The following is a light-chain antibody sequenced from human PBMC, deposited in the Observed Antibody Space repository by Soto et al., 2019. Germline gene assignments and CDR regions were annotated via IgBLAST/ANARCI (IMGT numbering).Light chain of an antibody. Sequence: QSVLTQPPSASGTPGQRVTISCSGSSSNIGSNTVNWYQQLPGTAPKLLIYSNNQRPSGVPDRFSGSKSGTSASLAISGLQSEDEADYYCAAWDYSLNSSWVFGGGTKLTVL. CDR1: SSNIGSNT. CDR3: AAWDYSLNSSWV. J-gene: IGLJ3*02. V-gene: IGLV1-44*01. CDR2: SNN.